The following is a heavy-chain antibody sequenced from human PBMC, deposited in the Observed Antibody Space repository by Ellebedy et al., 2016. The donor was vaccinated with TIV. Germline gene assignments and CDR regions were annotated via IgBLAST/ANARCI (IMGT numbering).Heavy chain of an antibody. CDR3: TRDWTRGGGYYVSWFDP. J-gene: IGHJ5*02. V-gene: IGHV4-4*02. CDR1: GDSINSENF. D-gene: IGHD1-26*01. Sequence: MPGGSLRLSCVVSGDSINSENFWSWVRQTPGKGLEWIGEVYHSGSIHYNPSLKSRVTISIDKSKNQFSLNINSMTAADTAVYYCTRDWTRGGGYYVSWFDPWGQGTLVTVSS. CDR2: VYHSGSI.